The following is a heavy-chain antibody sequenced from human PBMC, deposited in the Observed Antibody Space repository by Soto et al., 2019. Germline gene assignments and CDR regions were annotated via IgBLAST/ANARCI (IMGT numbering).Heavy chain of an antibody. V-gene: IGHV1-2*04. D-gene: IGHD6-6*01. CDR2: INPNSGGT. Sequence: ASVKVSCKASGYTFTGYYMHWVRQAPGQGLEWMGWINPNSGGTNYAQKFQGWVTMTRDTSISTAYMELRRLRSDDTAVYYCARDEYSSSQYYYYYGMDVWGQGTTVTVSS. J-gene: IGHJ6*02. CDR1: GYTFTGYY. CDR3: ARDEYSSSQYYYYYGMDV.